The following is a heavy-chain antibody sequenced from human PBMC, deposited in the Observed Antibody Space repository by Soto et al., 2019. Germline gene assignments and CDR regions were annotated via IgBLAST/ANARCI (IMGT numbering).Heavy chain of an antibody. D-gene: IGHD3-22*01. V-gene: IGHV4-31*03. J-gene: IGHJ4*02. CDR1: GGPISSGGYY. Sequence: QVQLQESGPGLVKPSQTLSLTCTVSGGPISSGGYYWSWIRQHPGKGLEWIGYIYYSGSTYYNPSLKSRVTISVDTSKNQFSLKLSSVTAADTAVYYCARLYDSSGYYRDYWGQGTLVTVSS. CDR3: ARLYDSSGYYRDY. CDR2: IYYSGST.